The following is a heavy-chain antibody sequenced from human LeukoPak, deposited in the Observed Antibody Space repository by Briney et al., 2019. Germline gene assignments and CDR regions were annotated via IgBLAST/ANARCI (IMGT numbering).Heavy chain of an antibody. V-gene: IGHV4-39*01. CDR3: ARRDDTSGYHKIFDY. CDR2: IYYGENT. D-gene: IGHD3-22*01. CDR1: GDSISSGPYY. Sequence: SETLSLTCTVSGDSISSGPYYWGWIRQPPGKGLEWIGNIYYGENTYYNPSLKSRVTISIDTSNNQFYLKLSSLTAADTAVYYCARRDDTSGYHKIFDYWGQGTLVTVSS. J-gene: IGHJ4*02.